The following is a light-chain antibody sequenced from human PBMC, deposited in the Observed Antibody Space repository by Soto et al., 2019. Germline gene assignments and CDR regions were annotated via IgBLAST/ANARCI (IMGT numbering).Light chain of an antibody. CDR3: QNDTNWPLT. Sequence: EIVMTQSPATLSVSPGERATLSCRASHSVSSRLAWYQQKPGQAPRLLIYGASTRATGLPARFSGSASGTEFTLTISSLQSEDFAVYYCQNDTNWPLTFGGGNKVAIK. V-gene: IGKV3-15*01. J-gene: IGKJ4*01. CDR1: HSVSSR. CDR2: GAS.